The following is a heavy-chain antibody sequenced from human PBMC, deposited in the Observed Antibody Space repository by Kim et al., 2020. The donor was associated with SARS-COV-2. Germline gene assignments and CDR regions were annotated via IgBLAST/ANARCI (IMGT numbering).Heavy chain of an antibody. CDR2: ISYDGSNK. D-gene: IGHD3-10*01. V-gene: IGHV3-30-3*01. Sequence: GGSLRLSCAASGFTFSSYAMHWVRQAPGKGLEWVAVISYDGSNKYYADSVKGRFTISRDNSKNTLYLQMNSLRAEDTAVYYCARDGNLWFGDGSAFDIWGQGTMVTVSS. J-gene: IGHJ3*02. CDR3: ARDGNLWFGDGSAFDI. CDR1: GFTFSSYA.